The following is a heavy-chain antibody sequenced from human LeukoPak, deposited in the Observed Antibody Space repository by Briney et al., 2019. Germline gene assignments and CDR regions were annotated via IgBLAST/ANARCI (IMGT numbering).Heavy chain of an antibody. Sequence: SGTLSLTCGVSGGSITSTNYWTWVRQPPGKGLEWIGEVNLQGSTNYNPSLKSRVTMSVDTSKNQFSLKLSSVTAADTAVYYCARGPTGRAIFGVVTHRDAFDIWGQGTMVTVSS. D-gene: IGHD3-3*01. CDR3: ARGPTGRAIFGVVTHRDAFDI. V-gene: IGHV4-4*02. CDR1: GGSITSTNY. CDR2: VNLQGST. J-gene: IGHJ3*02.